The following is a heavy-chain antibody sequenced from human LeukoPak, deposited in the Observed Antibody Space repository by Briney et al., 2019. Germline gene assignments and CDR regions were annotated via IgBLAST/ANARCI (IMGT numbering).Heavy chain of an antibody. CDR3: ARDFVSKGTMLVTTYQTDY. V-gene: IGHV3-21*01. CDR1: GFTFSSYS. Sequence: GGSLRLSCAASGFTFSSYSMNWVRQAPGKGLEWVSSISSSSSYIYYADSVKGRFTISRDNAKNSLYLQMNSLRAEDTAVYYCARDFVSKGTMLVTTYQTDYWGQGTLVTVSS. CDR2: ISSSSSYI. D-gene: IGHD4-23*01. J-gene: IGHJ4*02.